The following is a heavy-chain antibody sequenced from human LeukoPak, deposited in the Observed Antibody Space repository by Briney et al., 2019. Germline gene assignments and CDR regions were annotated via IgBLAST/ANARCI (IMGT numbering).Heavy chain of an antibody. CDR1: GYTFTDYY. J-gene: IGHJ4*02. V-gene: IGHV1-2*02. Sequence: ASVKVSCKASGYTFTDYYLHWVRQAPGQGFEWMGWINPNSGDTNYAQKFQGRVTMTRDTSISTAHMEMSRLRSDDTAVYYCARMDGTGYDILTGYYGWGVYYFDYWGQGTLVTVSS. CDR2: INPNSGDT. D-gene: IGHD3-9*01. CDR3: ARMDGTGYDILTGYYGWGVYYFDY.